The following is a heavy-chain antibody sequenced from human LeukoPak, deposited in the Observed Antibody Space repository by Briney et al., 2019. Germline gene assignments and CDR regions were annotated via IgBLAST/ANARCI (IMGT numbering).Heavy chain of an antibody. CDR3: AREIPYLYYFDY. J-gene: IGHJ4*02. CDR1: GGSFSGYY. V-gene: IGHV4-34*01. Sequence: SETLSLTCAVYGGSFSGYYWSWIRQPPGKGLEWIGEINHSGSTNYNPSLKSRVTISVDTYKNQFSLKLSSVTAADTAVYYCAREIPYLYYFDYWGQGTLVTVSS. CDR2: INHSGST.